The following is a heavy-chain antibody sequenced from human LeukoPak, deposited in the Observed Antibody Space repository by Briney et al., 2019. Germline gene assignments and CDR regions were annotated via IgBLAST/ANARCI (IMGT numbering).Heavy chain of an antibody. CDR1: GYTFTSYG. CDR3: ARDDSSGHDPVPFDY. D-gene: IGHD3-22*01. CDR2: ISAYNGNT. J-gene: IGHJ4*02. Sequence: GVSVKVSCKASGYTFTSYGISWVRQAPGQGLEWMGWISAYNGNTNYAQKLQGRVTMTTDTSTSTAYMELRSLRSDDTAVYYCARDDSSGHDPVPFDYWGQGTLVTVSS. V-gene: IGHV1-18*01.